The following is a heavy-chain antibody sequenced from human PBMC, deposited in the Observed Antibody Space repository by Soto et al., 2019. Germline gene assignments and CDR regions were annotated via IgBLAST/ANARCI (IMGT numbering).Heavy chain of an antibody. D-gene: IGHD2-2*01. Sequence: QVQLQESGPGLVKPSGTLSLTCAVSGGSISSSNWWSWVRQPPGKGLEWIGEIYHSGSTNYNPSLKSRVTISVDKSKNQFSLKLSSVTAADTAVYYCATALGYCSSTSCSMGDYWGQGTLVTVSS. CDR2: IYHSGST. CDR1: GGSISSSNW. V-gene: IGHV4-4*02. CDR3: ATALGYCSSTSCSMGDY. J-gene: IGHJ4*02.